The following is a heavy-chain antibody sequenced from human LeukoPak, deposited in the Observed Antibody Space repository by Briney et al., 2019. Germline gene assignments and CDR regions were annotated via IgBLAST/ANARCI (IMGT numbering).Heavy chain of an antibody. D-gene: IGHD2-15*01. V-gene: IGHV5-51*01. J-gene: IGHJ5*02. CDR1: GYSINNYW. Sequence: HGESLKISCKGSGYSINNYWIGWVRQMPGKGPEWMGIIYPADSDIRYSPSFQGQVTISADKSISTVYLQWSSLKASDTAMYYCARQEYCSGGSCYTWFDPWGQGTLVTVSS. CDR3: ARQEYCSGGSCYTWFDP. CDR2: IYPADSDI.